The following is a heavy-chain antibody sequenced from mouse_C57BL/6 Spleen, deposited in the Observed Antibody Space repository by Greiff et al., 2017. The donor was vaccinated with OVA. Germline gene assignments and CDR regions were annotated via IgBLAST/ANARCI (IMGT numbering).Heavy chain of an antibody. CDR3: ARDTTVVAHYYAMDY. CDR2: IYPGSGNT. Sequence: VKLQESGPELVKPGASVKISCKASGYSFTSYYIHWVKQRPGQGLEWIGWIYPGSGNTKYNEKFKGKATLTADTSSSTAYMQLSSLTSEDSAVYYCARDTTVVAHYYAMDYWGQGTSVTVSS. CDR1: GYSFTSYY. V-gene: IGHV1-66*01. J-gene: IGHJ4*01. D-gene: IGHD1-1*01.